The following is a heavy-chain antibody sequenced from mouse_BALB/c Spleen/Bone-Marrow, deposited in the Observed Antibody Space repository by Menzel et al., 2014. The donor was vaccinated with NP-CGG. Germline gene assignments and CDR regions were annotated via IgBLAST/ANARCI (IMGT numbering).Heavy chain of an antibody. CDR1: GYTFTSYT. CDR2: IDPSNTYT. V-gene: IGHV1-4*02. Sequence: QVHVKQSAAELARPGASVKMSCKASGYTFTSYTMHWVKQRPGQGLEWIGYIDPSNTYTDYNQNFKDKTTLTADKSSSTAYMQLSSLTSEDSAVYYCAREEIITAYFDYWGQGTTLTVSS. J-gene: IGHJ2*01. D-gene: IGHD1-2*01. CDR3: AREEIITAYFDY.